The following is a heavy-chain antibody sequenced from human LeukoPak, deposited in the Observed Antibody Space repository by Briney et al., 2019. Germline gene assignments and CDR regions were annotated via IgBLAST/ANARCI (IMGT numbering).Heavy chain of an antibody. CDR2: IYYSGST. Sequence: SETLSLTCTVSGGSISSYYWSWIRQPPGKGLEWIGYIYYSGSTNYNPSLKSRVTISVDTSKNQFSLKLSSVTAADTAVYYCARSNGSVYKIDPWGQGTLVTVSS. V-gene: IGHV4-59*08. CDR3: ARSNGSVYKIDP. D-gene: IGHD3-10*01. J-gene: IGHJ5*02. CDR1: GGSISSYY.